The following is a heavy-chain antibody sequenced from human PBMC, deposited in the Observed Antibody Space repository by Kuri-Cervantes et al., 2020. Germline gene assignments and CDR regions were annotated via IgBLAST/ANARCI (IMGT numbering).Heavy chain of an antibody. J-gene: IGHJ4*02. CDR3: ATAGSYYEFVDY. V-gene: IGHV1-69*13. CDR1: GGTFSSYA. Sequence: SVKVSCKASGGTFSSYAISWVRQAPGQGLEWMGGIIPILGTANYAQKFQGRVTITADESTSTAYMELSSLRSEDTAVYYCATAGSYYEFVDYWGQGTLVTVSS. D-gene: IGHD1-26*01. CDR2: IIPILGTA.